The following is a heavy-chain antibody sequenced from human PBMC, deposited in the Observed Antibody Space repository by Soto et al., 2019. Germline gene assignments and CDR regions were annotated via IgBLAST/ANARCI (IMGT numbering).Heavy chain of an antibody. D-gene: IGHD3-9*01. J-gene: IGHJ4*03. CDR1: GASVSTAGYS. V-gene: IGHV4-30-2*05. Sequence: SETLSLTCTVSGASVSTAGYSWGWIRQPPGKGLEWIGYIYYSGTTYYNPSLRSRPTNSLDTTTIHFTLRQTSVTAADTAANYCARAGYDNYGYFDFWGQGSMVTVSS. CDR2: IYYSGTT. CDR3: ARAGYDNYGYFDF.